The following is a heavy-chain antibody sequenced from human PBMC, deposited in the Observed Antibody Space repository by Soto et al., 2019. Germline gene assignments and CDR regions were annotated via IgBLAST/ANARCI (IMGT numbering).Heavy chain of an antibody. J-gene: IGHJ3*02. CDR2: INPSGGST. CDR3: AREGYTFGPGEVRGAFDI. V-gene: IGHV1-46*01. CDR1: GYTFTSYY. Sequence: ASVKVSCKASGYTFTSYYMHWVRQAPGQGLEWMGIINPSGGSTSYAQKFQGRVTMTRDESTNTAYMELSSLRSEDTAVYYCAREGYTFGPGEVRGAFDIWGQGTMVTVSS. D-gene: IGHD1-1*01.